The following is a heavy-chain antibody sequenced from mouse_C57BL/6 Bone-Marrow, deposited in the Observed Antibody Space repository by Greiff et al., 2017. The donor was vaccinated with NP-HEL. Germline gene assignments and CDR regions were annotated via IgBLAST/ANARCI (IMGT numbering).Heavy chain of an antibody. CDR2: IYPGDGDT. V-gene: IGHV1-80*01. CDR1: GYAFSSYW. J-gene: IGHJ2*01. Sequence: VQGVESGAELVKPGASVKISCKASGYAFSSYWMNWVKQRPGKGLEWIGQIYPGDGDTNYNGKFKGKATLTADKSSSTAYMQLSSLTSEDSAVYFCARKRTVVPYFDYWGQGTTLTVSS. CDR3: ARKRTVVPYFDY. D-gene: IGHD1-1*01.